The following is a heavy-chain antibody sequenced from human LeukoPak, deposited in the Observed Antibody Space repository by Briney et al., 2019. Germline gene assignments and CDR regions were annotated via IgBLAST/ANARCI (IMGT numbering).Heavy chain of an antibody. CDR1: GGSISSYY. V-gene: IGHV4-59*01. J-gene: IGHJ6*03. Sequence: SETLSLTCTVSGGSISSYYWSWLRQPPGKGLEWIGYIYYSGGTNYNPSLKSRVTMSVDTSKNQFSLKLSSVTAADTAVYYCARATSSYFYYMDVWGKGTTVTISS. D-gene: IGHD5-12*01. CDR2: IYYSGGT. CDR3: ARATSSYFYYMDV.